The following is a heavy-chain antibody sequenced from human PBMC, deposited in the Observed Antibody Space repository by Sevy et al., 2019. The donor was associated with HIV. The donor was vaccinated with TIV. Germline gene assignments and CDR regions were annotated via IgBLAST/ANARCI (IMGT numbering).Heavy chain of an antibody. D-gene: IGHD6-19*01. V-gene: IGHV3-23*01. J-gene: IGHJ4*02. Sequence: GGSLRLSCAASGFTFSTYAMAWVRQAPGKGLEWVSAISGSGGSTHYADSVKGRFTISRDNSKNTLYLQMNSPRAEDTAVYYCAKEKQQWLLQVEDYFDYWGQGTLVTVSS. CDR2: ISGSGGST. CDR3: AKEKQQWLLQVEDYFDY. CDR1: GFTFSTYA.